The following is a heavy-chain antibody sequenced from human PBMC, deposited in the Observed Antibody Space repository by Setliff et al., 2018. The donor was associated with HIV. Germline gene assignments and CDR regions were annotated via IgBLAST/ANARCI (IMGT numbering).Heavy chain of an antibody. CDR1: GGSITGYY. Sequence: SETLSLTCTVSGGSITGYYWSWIRQTPGKGLEWLGNIYQSSNAYYNPSLKSRVTISVDTSRNRFSLKLSSVTAADTAVYYCVTGYNSVWDSVFWGQGNLVTVSS. D-gene: IGHD6-25*01. V-gene: IGHV4-59*08. J-gene: IGHJ4*02. CDR2: IYQSSNA. CDR3: VTGYNSVWDSVF.